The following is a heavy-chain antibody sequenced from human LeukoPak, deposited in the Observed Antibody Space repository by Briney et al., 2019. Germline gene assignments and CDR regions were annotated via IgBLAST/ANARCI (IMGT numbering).Heavy chain of an antibody. Sequence: ASVKVSCKASGYTFTRYSIHWVRQAPGQGLEWIGIINPSGGGTNYAQKFQGRVTMTTDTSTSTVYMELSSLRSEDTAVYYCARVGGSCSSTSCYAYFDYWGQGTLVTVSS. CDR2: INPSGGGT. D-gene: IGHD2-2*01. CDR3: ARVGGSCSSTSCYAYFDY. V-gene: IGHV1-46*01. J-gene: IGHJ4*02. CDR1: GYTFTRYS.